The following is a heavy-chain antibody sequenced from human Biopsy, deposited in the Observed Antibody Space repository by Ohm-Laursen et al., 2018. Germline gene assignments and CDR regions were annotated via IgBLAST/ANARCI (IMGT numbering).Heavy chain of an antibody. Sequence: PSETLSLTCAVSGGSFTGHYWSWIRQPPGKGLEWIGHISYTGYTSYKSSLKGRVTISLDTSRKHFSLRLTSLAAADTAVYYCARGSNEYGGLYFPHWGQGTLVTVSS. CDR1: GGSFTGHY. J-gene: IGHJ1*01. V-gene: IGHV4-59*11. CDR3: ARGSNEYGGLYFPH. D-gene: IGHD4-23*01. CDR2: ISYTGYT.